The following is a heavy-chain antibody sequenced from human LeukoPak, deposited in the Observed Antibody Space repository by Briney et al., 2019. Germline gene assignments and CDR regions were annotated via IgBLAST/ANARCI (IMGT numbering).Heavy chain of an antibody. CDR2: ISAYNGNT. Sequence: ASVKVSCKASGYTFTSYGISWVRQAPGQGLEWMGWISAYNGNTNYAQKLQGRVTMTTDTSTSTAYMELRSLRSDDTAVYYCARVPDIAAAGNWWDYYGMDVWGQGTTVTVSS. D-gene: IGHD6-13*01. CDR1: GYTFTSYG. V-gene: IGHV1-18*01. CDR3: ARVPDIAAAGNWWDYYGMDV. J-gene: IGHJ6*02.